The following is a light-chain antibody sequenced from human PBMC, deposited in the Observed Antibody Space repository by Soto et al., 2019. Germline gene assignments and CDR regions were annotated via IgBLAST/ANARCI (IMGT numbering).Light chain of an antibody. J-gene: IGKJ3*01. CDR2: GAS. CDR3: HQYNSAPFT. Sequence: DIQMTQSPSSLSGFVGDTVTITCRASQGISNFLAWYQQRPGKAPKLLIYGASTLQSGAPFRISGGGSGTDFTLTISSLQPEDVATYYCHQYNSAPFTFGPGTTVDIK. CDR1: QGISNF. V-gene: IGKV1-27*01.